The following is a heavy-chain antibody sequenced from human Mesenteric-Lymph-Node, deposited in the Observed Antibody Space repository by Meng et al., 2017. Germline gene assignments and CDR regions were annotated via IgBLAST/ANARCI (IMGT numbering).Heavy chain of an antibody. CDR2: INPSGGST. J-gene: IGHJ3*02. Sequence: ASVKVSCKASGYTFTSYYMHWVRQAPGQGLEWMGIINPSGGSTSYAQKFQGRVTMTRDTSTSTVYMELSSLRSEDTAVYYCARDTLSYYGSGSYNAFDIWGQGTMVTVSS. D-gene: IGHD3-10*01. V-gene: IGHV1-46*01. CDR3: ARDTLSYYGSGSYNAFDI. CDR1: GYTFTSYY.